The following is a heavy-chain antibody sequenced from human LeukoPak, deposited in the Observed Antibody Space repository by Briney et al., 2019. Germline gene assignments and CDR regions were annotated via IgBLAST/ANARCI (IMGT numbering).Heavy chain of an antibody. J-gene: IGHJ4*02. D-gene: IGHD2-8*01. CDR2: IIPIFGTA. CDR3: ARGGQIRGIVLTVYAIGPY. CDR1: GGTFSSYA. Sequence: SVKVSCKASGGTFSSYAISWVRQAPGQGLEWMGGIIPIFGTANYAQKFQGRVTMTRDTSISTAYMELSRLRSDDTAVYYCARGGQIRGIVLTVYAIGPYWGQGTLVTVSS. V-gene: IGHV1-69*05.